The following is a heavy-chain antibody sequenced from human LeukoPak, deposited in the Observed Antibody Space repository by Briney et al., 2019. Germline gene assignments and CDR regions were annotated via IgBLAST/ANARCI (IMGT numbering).Heavy chain of an antibody. CDR2: ISYDGSNK. J-gene: IGHJ3*02. CDR1: GFTFSSYA. CDR3: ARDGSYDYVWGSNLGDAFDI. D-gene: IGHD3-16*01. V-gene: IGHV3-30-3*01. Sequence: GGSLRLSCAASGFTFSSYATHWVRQAPGKGLEWVAVISYDGSNKYYADSVKGRFTISRDNSKNTLYLQMNSLRAEDTAVYYCARDGSYDYVWGSNLGDAFDIWGQGTMVTVSS.